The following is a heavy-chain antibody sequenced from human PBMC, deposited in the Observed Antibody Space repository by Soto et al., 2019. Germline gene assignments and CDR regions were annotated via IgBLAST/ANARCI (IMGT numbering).Heavy chain of an antibody. J-gene: IGHJ5*02. Sequence: GGSLRLSCAASGFTFSSYWMSWVRQAPGKGLEWVANIKQDGSEKYYVDSVKGRFTISRDNAKNSLYLQMNSLRAEDTAVYYCAREGYNWNYVGWFDPWGQGTLVTVSS. V-gene: IGHV3-7*01. CDR2: IKQDGSEK. D-gene: IGHD1-7*01. CDR1: GFTFSSYW. CDR3: AREGYNWNYVGWFDP.